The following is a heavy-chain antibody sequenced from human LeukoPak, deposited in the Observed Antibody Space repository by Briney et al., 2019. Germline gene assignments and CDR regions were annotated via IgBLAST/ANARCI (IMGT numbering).Heavy chain of an antibody. J-gene: IGHJ4*02. CDR2: VYYNGIT. CDR1: GGSISRYY. D-gene: IGHD1/OR15-1a*01. Sequence: PSETLSLICTVSGGSISRYYWSWIRQPPGKGLEWIGYVYYNGITNYNPSLKSRVSISLDTSKNQFSLRLNSVTAAETAVYYCASQLGGTTFHWGQETVDSVSS. CDR3: ASQLGGTTFH. V-gene: IGHV4-59*01.